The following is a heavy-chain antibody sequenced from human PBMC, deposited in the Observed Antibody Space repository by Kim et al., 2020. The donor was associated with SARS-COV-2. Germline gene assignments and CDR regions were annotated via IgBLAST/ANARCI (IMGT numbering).Heavy chain of an antibody. CDR3: AKDFMVRGVMPED. D-gene: IGHD3-10*01. V-gene: IGHV3-30*18. Sequence: GGSLRLSCAASGFTFSSYGMHWVRQAPGKGLEWVAVISYDGSNKYYADSVKGRFTISRDNSKNTLYLQMNSLRAEDTAVYYCAKDFMVRGVMPEDWGQGTLVTVSS. CDR1: GFTFSSYG. CDR2: ISYDGSNK. J-gene: IGHJ4*02.